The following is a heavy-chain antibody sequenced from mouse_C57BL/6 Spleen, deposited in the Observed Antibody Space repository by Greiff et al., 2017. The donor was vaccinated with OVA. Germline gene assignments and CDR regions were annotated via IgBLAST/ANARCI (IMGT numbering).Heavy chain of an antibody. CDR1: GFTFSNYW. Sequence: EVMLVESGGGLVQPGGSMKLSCVASGFTFSNYWMNWVRQSPEKGLEWVAQIRLKSDNYATHYAESVKGRFTISRDDSKSSVYLQMNNLRAEDTGIYYCPIPAYYYGSSTGYYAMDYWGQGTSVTVSS. J-gene: IGHJ4*01. CDR2: IRLKSDNYAT. V-gene: IGHV6-3*01. CDR3: PIPAYYYGSSTGYYAMDY. D-gene: IGHD1-1*01.